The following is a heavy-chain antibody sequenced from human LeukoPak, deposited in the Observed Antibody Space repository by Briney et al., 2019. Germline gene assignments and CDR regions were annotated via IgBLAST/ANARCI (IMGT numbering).Heavy chain of an antibody. Sequence: GGSLRLSCAASGFTFSDHHMDWVRQASGKGLEWVGRIRNKANSHTTEYAASVRGRFTISRDDSKNSLYLEMNSLKTEDTAVYYCVKSIPGNCFESGGQGNLVTVSS. J-gene: IGHJ4*02. CDR1: GFTFSDHH. CDR2: IRNKANSHTT. D-gene: IGHD6-13*01. CDR3: VKSIPGNCFES. V-gene: IGHV3-72*01.